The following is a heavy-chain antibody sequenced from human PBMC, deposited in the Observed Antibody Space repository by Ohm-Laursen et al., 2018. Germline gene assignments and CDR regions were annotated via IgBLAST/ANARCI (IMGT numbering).Heavy chain of an antibody. D-gene: IGHD3-16*01. CDR2: INNDGRRI. V-gene: IGHV3-7*04. Sequence: SLRLSCAASGFSLTDYWMDWLRQAPGKGLGWVANINNDGRRIYYADAVRGRFTFSRDNAKNSVYLQMNNLRVEDTAVYYCARGGTWSFDYWGQGSLVAVSS. J-gene: IGHJ4*02. CDR3: ARGGTWSFDY. CDR1: GFSLTDYW.